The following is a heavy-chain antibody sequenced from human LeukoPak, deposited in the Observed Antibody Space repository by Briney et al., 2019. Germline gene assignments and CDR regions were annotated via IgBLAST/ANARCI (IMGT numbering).Heavy chain of an antibody. D-gene: IGHD2-15*01. CDR2: INPNSGGT. Sequence: ASVKVSCEASGYTFTGYYMHWVRQAPGQGLEWMGWINPNSGGTNYAQKFQGRVTMTRDTSISTAYMELSRLRSDDTAVYYCARDPYCSGGSCYSPPDYWGQGTLVTVSS. CDR3: ARDPYCSGGSCYSPPDY. J-gene: IGHJ4*02. V-gene: IGHV1-2*02. CDR1: GYTFTGYY.